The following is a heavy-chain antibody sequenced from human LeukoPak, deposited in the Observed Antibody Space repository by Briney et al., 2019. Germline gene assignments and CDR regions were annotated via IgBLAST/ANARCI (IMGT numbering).Heavy chain of an antibody. CDR2: IYTSGST. CDR1: GGSISSYY. J-gene: IGHJ4*02. CDR3: ASGDYSYIEY. Sequence: PSETLSLTCTVSGGSISSYYWSWIRQPAGKGLEWIGRIYTSGSTNYNPSLKSRITISIDKSKSQFSLKLNSVTAADTAVYYCASGDYSYIEYWGQGTLVTVSS. D-gene: IGHD2-15*01. V-gene: IGHV4-4*07.